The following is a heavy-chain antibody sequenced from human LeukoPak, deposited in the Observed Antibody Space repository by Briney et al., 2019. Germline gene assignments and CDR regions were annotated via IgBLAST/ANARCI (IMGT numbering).Heavy chain of an antibody. D-gene: IGHD3-22*01. Sequence: ASVKVSCKASGYTFTSYDINWVRQATGQGLEWMGWMNPNSGNTGYAQKFQGRVTMTRDTSTSTVYMELSSLRSEDTAVYYCARAPKPPHYYDSSGYYSSHPNGPDYWGQGTLVTVSS. CDR3: ARAPKPPHYYDSSGYYSSHPNGPDY. V-gene: IGHV1-8*01. CDR1: GYTFTSYD. J-gene: IGHJ4*02. CDR2: MNPNSGNT.